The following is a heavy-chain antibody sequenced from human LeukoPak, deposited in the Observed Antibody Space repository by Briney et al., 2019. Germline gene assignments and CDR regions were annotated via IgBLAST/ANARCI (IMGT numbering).Heavy chain of an antibody. CDR3: ARGYDYGDSSGAFDI. CDR2: ISYDGSNK. J-gene: IGHJ3*02. Sequence: GGSLRLSCAASGFTFSSYSMNWVRQAPGKGLEWVAVISYDGSNKYYADSVKGRFTISRDNSKNTLYLQMNSLRAEDTAVYYCARGYDYGDSSGAFDIWGQGTMVTVSS. CDR1: GFTFSSYS. V-gene: IGHV3-30*03. D-gene: IGHD4-17*01.